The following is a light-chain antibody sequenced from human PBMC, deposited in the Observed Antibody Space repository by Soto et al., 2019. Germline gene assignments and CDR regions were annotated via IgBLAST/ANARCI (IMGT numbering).Light chain of an antibody. V-gene: IGKV3-11*01. Sequence: VVLTQSPATLSLSPGERATLSCRTSLSVSVYLDWYQQKPGQAPRLLISGASNRATGIPARFSDSGSGTDFTLTISSLEPEDFAVYYCHQRQYWPPITFGQGTRLEIK. CDR3: HQRQYWPPIT. CDR1: LSVSVY. CDR2: GAS. J-gene: IGKJ5*01.